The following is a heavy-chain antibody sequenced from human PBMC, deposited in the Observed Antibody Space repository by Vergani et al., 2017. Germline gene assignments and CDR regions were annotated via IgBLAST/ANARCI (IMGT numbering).Heavy chain of an antibody. J-gene: IGHJ4*03. V-gene: IGHV1-46*03. CDR3: SRETPLTGFFDY. CDR2: ISPDGFST. Sequence: QVQLVQSGAEVGKPGASVKISCKSSGYTSTAYYIHWVRQAPEQGLEWLGVISPDGFSTFYAQKFQGRVTITRDTSTSTVYGEVTSLRSDDTAAYYCSRETPLTGFFDYWGQGTLVTVSS. D-gene: IGHD3-9*01. CDR1: GYTSTAYY.